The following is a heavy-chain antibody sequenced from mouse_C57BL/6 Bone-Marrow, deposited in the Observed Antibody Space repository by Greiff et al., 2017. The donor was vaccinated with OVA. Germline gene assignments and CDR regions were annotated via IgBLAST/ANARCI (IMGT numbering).Heavy chain of an antibody. CDR1: GFTFSSYG. Sequence: EVKLMESGGDLVKPGGSPKLSCAASGFTFSSYGMSWVRQTPDKRLEWVATISSGGSYTYYPDSVKGRFTISRDNAKNTLYLQMSSLKSEDTAMYYCARVGSSCWGQGTTLTVSS. CDR3: ARVGSSC. J-gene: IGHJ2*01. D-gene: IGHD1-1*01. V-gene: IGHV5-6*01. CDR2: ISSGGSYT.